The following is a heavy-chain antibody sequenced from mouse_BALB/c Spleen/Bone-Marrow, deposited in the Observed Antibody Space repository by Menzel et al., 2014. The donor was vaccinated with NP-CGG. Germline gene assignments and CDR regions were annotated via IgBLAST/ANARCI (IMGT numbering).Heavy chain of an antibody. V-gene: IGHV1S127*01. D-gene: IGHD2-1*01. CDR3: ASPSDGNSFAY. CDR2: IDPSDSET. J-gene: IGHJ3*01. Sequence: QVQLQQSGPQLVRPGASVKISCKASGYSFTSYWMHWVKQRPGQGLEWIGMIDPSDSETRLNQKFKDKATLTVDKSSSTAYMQLSRPTSEDSAVYYCASPSDGNSFAYWGQGTLVTVSA. CDR1: GYSFTSYW.